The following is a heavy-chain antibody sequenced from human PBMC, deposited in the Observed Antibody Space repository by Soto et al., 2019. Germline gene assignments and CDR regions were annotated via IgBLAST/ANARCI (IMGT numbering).Heavy chain of an antibody. Sequence: QVQLMQSGAEVRRPGTSMRISCTTSGYNFNTYGIFWVRQAPGQGLEWMGWISGYNGYTKYAQNFEDRVTLSTDPSTSTAFLELRNLRSGDTALYFCARDRDYSHTDADIDYWGQGTLVTVSS. CDR1: GYNFNTYG. CDR2: ISGYNGYT. J-gene: IGHJ4*02. CDR3: ARDRDYSHTDADIDY. D-gene: IGHD3-16*01. V-gene: IGHV1-18*01.